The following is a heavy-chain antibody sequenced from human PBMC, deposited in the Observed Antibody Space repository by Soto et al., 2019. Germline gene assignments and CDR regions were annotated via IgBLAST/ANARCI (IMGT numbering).Heavy chain of an antibody. V-gene: IGHV4-31*02. CDR3: ARERITTVWGVNVSWCDP. D-gene: IGHD3-10*01. CDR2: IYYSGST. Sequence: NPGKGLEWIGYIYYSGSTYYNPSLKSRVTISVDTSKNQFSLKLSSVTAADTAVYYCARERITTVWGVNVSWCDPWGQGTLVTSPQ. J-gene: IGHJ5*02.